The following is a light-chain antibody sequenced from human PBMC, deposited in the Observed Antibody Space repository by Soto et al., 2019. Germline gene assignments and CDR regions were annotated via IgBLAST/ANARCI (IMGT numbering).Light chain of an antibody. CDR3: QSYASSLSGAVV. V-gene: IGLV1-40*01. CDR2: GNS. Sequence: QAVVTQPPSVSGAPGQRVTISCTGSSSNIGAGYDVHWYQQLPGTAPKLLIYGNSNRPSGVPDRFSGSESGTAASLAITGLEAEAEADYYCQSYASSLSGAVVFGGGTKLTVL. CDR1: SSNIGAGYD. J-gene: IGLJ2*01.